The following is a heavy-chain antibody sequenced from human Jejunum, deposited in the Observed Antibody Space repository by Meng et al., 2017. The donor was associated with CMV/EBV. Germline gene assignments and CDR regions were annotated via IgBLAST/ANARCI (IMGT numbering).Heavy chain of an antibody. Sequence: QVQLVQSGSELKKPGDSVKVSCQAAGYTFTSSSMNWVRHAPGQGLEWMGWISAYNGNTNYAQTLQGRVTMTTDTSTSTAYMELGSLRSDDTAVYYCARVEVGITSGDYWGQGTLVTVSS. CDR1: GYTFTSSS. J-gene: IGHJ4*02. CDR3: ARVEVGITSGDY. D-gene: IGHD1-26*01. V-gene: IGHV1-18*01. CDR2: ISAYNGNT.